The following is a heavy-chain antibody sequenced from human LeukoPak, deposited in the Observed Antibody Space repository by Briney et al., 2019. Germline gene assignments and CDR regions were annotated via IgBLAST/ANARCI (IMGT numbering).Heavy chain of an antibody. Sequence: GGSLRLSCAASGFTFSDYYMSWIRQAPGKGLEWVSYISNSGSIIYYADSVKGRFTISRDNSKSTLSLQMNSLRAEDTAIYYCATYRQVLLPFESWGQGTLVTVSS. D-gene: IGHD2-8*02. CDR2: ISNSGSII. CDR3: ATYRQVLLPFES. CDR1: GFTFSDYY. J-gene: IGHJ4*02. V-gene: IGHV3-11*01.